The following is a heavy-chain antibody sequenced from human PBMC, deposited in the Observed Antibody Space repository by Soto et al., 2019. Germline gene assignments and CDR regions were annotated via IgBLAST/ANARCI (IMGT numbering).Heavy chain of an antibody. D-gene: IGHD6-13*01. CDR3: AGSAGQDY. Sequence: QVQLQQWGAGLLKPSETLSLTCAVYGASLSGPFWSWIRQTPGKGLEWIGEINHCGTTNYNPSLESRVTISLDTSKNQFSLKLSSVTAADTAVYYCAGSAGQDYWGQGTLVTVSS. V-gene: IGHV4-34*01. CDR1: GASLSGPF. CDR2: INHCGTT. J-gene: IGHJ4*02.